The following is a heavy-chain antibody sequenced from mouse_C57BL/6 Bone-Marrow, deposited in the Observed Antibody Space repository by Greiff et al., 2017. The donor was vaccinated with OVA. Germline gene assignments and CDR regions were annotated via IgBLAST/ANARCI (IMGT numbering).Heavy chain of an antibody. CDR2: ISNGGGST. V-gene: IGHV5-12*01. D-gene: IGHD2-4*01. CDR1: GFTFSDYY. CDR3: ARHIYYDYGGFAY. J-gene: IGHJ3*01. Sequence: EVKLQESGGGLVQPGGSLKLSCAASGFTFSDYYMYWVRQTPEKRLEWVAYISNGGGSTYYPDTVKGRFTISRDNAKKTLYLQMSRLKSEDTAMYYCARHIYYDYGGFAYWGQGTLVTVSA.